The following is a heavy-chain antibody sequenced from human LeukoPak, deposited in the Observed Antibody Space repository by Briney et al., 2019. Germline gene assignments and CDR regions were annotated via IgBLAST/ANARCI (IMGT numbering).Heavy chain of an antibody. CDR2: IYSGGST. V-gene: IGHV3-66*02. J-gene: IGHJ6*03. Sequence: SGGSLRLSCAASGFTVSSNYMSWVRQAPGKGLEWVSVIYSGGSTYYADSVKGRFTISRDNSKNTLYLQMNSLRAEDTAVYYCARDQEDYYGSGSSDYYYYMDVWGKGTTVTVSS. CDR1: GFTVSSNY. CDR3: ARDQEDYYGSGSSDYYYYMDV. D-gene: IGHD3-10*01.